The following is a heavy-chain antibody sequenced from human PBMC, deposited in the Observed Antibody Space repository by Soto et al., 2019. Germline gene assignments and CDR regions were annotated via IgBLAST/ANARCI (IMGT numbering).Heavy chain of an antibody. D-gene: IGHD6-13*01. J-gene: IGHJ3*02. V-gene: IGHV4-59*08. Sequence: SSETLSLTCTVSGDSISNYYWSWIRQPPGKGLEWIGYIYYSGSTNYNPSLKSRVTISVDTSKNQFSLKLSSVTAADTAVYYCARHLWVGSSWYLGAFDIWGRGTMVTVSS. CDR2: IYYSGST. CDR1: GDSISNYY. CDR3: ARHLWVGSSWYLGAFDI.